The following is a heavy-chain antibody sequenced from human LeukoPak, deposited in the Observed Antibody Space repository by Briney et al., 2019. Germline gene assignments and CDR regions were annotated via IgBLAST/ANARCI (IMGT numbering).Heavy chain of an antibody. Sequence: SGESLKISCKGSGYSFTSYWIGWVRQMPGKGLEWMGIIFPGDSDTIYSPSFQGQVTISADKSINTAYLQWSSLKASDTAMYFCATSESQTKFDYWGQGTQVIVSS. D-gene: IGHD1/OR15-1a*01. V-gene: IGHV5-51*01. J-gene: IGHJ4*02. CDR1: GYSFTSYW. CDR2: IFPGDSDT. CDR3: ATSESQTKFDY.